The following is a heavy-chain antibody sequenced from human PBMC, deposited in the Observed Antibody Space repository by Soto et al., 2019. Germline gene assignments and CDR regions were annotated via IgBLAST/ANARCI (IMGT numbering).Heavy chain of an antibody. J-gene: IGHJ6*02. D-gene: IGHD5-12*01. CDR1: GGSISSYY. CDR2: IYYSGST. Sequence: QVQLQESGPGLVKPSETLSLTCTVSGGSISSYYWSRIRQPPGKGLEWIGYIYYSGSTNYNPSLKNRVIISVDTSKNQFSLKLSSVTAADTAVYYCARDRLTHSGYDYYYYYGMDVWGQGTTVTVSS. CDR3: ARDRLTHSGYDYYYYYGMDV. V-gene: IGHV4-59*01.